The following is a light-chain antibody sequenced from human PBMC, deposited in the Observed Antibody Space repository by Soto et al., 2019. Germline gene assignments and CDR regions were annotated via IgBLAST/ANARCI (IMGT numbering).Light chain of an antibody. J-gene: IGKJ5*01. Sequence: DIVMTQSPLSLPVTPGEPASISCRSSQSLLHSNGYKFLDWYLQKPGQSPQLXXYLGSSRSSGVPDRFSVSGSGTDFTLKIDRVEDEDFGTYYCMQDLQSTPTFGQGTRLEIK. V-gene: IGKV2-28*01. CDR1: QSLLHSNGYKF. CDR2: LGS. CDR3: MQDLQSTPT.